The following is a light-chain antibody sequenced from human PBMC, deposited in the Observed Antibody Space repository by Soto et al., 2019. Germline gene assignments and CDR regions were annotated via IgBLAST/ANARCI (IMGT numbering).Light chain of an antibody. CDR1: SSDIGGYDY. CDR2: DVS. J-gene: IGLJ1*01. CDR3: NSYTTSSSLYV. Sequence: QSVLTQPASVSGSPGQSITISCTRTSSDIGGYDYVSWYQQYPGKAPKLMIYDVSNRPSGVSDRFSGSKSANTASLTISGLQAEDEADYYCNSYTTSSSLYVFGTGTKVTVL. V-gene: IGLV2-14*01.